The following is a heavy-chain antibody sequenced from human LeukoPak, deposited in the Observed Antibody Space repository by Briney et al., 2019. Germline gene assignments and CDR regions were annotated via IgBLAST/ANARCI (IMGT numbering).Heavy chain of an antibody. V-gene: IGHV4-59*01. CDR2: IYYSGST. Sequence: SETLSLTCTVSGGSISSYYWSWIRQPPGKGLEWIGYIYYSGSTNYNPSLKGRVIISMDTSKNQFSLKLSSVTAADTAVYYCAREVSSTWLEWFDPWGQGTLVTVSS. J-gene: IGHJ5*02. CDR1: GGSISSYY. D-gene: IGHD6-13*01. CDR3: AREVSSTWLEWFDP.